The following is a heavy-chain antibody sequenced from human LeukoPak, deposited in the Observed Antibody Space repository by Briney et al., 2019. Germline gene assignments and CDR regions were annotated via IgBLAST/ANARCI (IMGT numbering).Heavy chain of an antibody. Sequence: ASVKVSCKASGGTFSSYAISWVRQAPGQGLEWMGRIDPDSGGTKSAQKFQGRVIMTRDTSISTAYLDLSRLRSDDTAVYFCARSVGATLLDHWGQGSLVTVSS. CDR2: IDPDSGGT. J-gene: IGHJ4*02. D-gene: IGHD1-26*01. CDR1: GGTFSSYA. CDR3: ARSVGATLLDH. V-gene: IGHV1-2*06.